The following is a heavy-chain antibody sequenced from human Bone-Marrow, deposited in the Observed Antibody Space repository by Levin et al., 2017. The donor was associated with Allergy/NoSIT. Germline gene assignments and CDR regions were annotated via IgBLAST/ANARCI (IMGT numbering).Heavy chain of an antibody. Sequence: NAGGSLRLSCAASGFTFSSYSMNWVRQAPGKGLEWVSSISSSSSSMYYADSVKGRFTISRDNAKNSLYLQMISLRAEDMAMYYCARVRCSTISCFTDYWGQGTLVTVSS. D-gene: IGHD2-2*02. CDR2: ISSSSSSM. J-gene: IGHJ4*02. CDR1: GFTFSSYS. V-gene: IGHV3-21*01. CDR3: ARVRCSTISCFTDY.